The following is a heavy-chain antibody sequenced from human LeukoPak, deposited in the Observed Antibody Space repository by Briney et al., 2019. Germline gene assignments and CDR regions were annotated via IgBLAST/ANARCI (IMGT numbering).Heavy chain of an antibody. Sequence: GGSLRLSRAASGFIFSDYYMHWIRQAPGKGLEWIAYISNRGNTIYNADSVKGRFTISRDNAKNSLYLQMNSLRAEDTAVYFCVRSARSEDNDFWSGYSASWGQGTLVTVSS. D-gene: IGHD3-3*01. CDR3: VRSARSEDNDFWSGYSAS. CDR2: ISNRGNTI. V-gene: IGHV3-11*04. J-gene: IGHJ4*02. CDR1: GFIFSDYY.